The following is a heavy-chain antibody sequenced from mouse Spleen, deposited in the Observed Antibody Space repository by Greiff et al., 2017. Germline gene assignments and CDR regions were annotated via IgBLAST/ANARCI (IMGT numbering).Heavy chain of an antibody. CDR3: TRGDYGSPFDY. Sequence: VQLQQSGAELVRPGASVTLSCKASGYTFTDYEMHWVKQTPVHGLEWIGAIDPETGGTAYNQKFKGKAILTADKSSSTAYMELRSLTSEDSAVYYCTRGDYGSPFDYWGQGTTLTVSS. CDR2: IDPETGGT. J-gene: IGHJ2*01. D-gene: IGHD1-1*01. V-gene: IGHV1-15*01. CDR1: GYTFTDYE.